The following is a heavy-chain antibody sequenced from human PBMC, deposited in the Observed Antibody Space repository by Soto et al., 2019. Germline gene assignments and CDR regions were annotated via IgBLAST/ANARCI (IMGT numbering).Heavy chain of an antibody. CDR3: ARGGYYGSGGYLPTSPYYYMDV. J-gene: IGHJ6*03. Sequence: ASVKVSCKASGYSFTTYGISWVRQAPGQGLQWMGWISGYNGDTNYAQKLQGRVTMTTDTSSSTAYMELRRLRSDDTAVYYCARGGYYGSGGYLPTSPYYYMDVWGKGTTVTVSS. D-gene: IGHD3-10*01. CDR2: ISGYNGDT. V-gene: IGHV1-18*01. CDR1: GYSFTTYG.